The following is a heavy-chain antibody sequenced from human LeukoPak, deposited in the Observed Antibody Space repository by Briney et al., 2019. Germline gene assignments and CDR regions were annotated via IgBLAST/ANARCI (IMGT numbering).Heavy chain of an antibody. V-gene: IGHV3-7*01. CDR1: GFTFDDYT. Sequence: GGSLRLSCAASGFTFDDYTMHWVRQAPGKGLEWVANIKLDGSEKHYVDSVKGRFTISRDNVKNSLYLQMNSLRAEDTAVYYCARHFFWAFDIRGQGTMVTVTS. J-gene: IGHJ3*02. CDR3: ARHFFWAFDI. D-gene: IGHD3-3*01. CDR2: IKLDGSEK.